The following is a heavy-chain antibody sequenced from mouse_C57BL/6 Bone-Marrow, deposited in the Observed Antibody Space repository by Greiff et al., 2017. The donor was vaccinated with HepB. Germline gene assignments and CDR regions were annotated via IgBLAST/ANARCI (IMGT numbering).Heavy chain of an antibody. V-gene: IGHV14-3*01. Sequence: EVKLEESVAELVRPGASVKLSCTASGFNIKNTYMHWVKQRPEQGLEWIGRIDPANGNTKYAPKFQGKATITADTSSNTAYLQLSSLTSEDTAIYYCAGLLYGSRNAWFAYWGQGTLVTVSA. D-gene: IGHD1-1*01. CDR2: IDPANGNT. J-gene: IGHJ3*01. CDR1: GFNIKNTY. CDR3: AGLLYGSRNAWFAY.